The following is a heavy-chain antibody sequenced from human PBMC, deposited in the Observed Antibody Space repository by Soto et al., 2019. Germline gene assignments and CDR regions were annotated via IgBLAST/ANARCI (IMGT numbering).Heavy chain of an antibody. V-gene: IGHV4-30-2*01. CDR3: ARAPPGPSPRWVL. CDR2: IYPTGST. Sequence: NPSETLSLTCAVSGGSISAAGDSWSWVRQPPGGGLEWLGCIYPTGSTYYHPSLKSRVTISIDTSRNQFSLNLTSVTAADTAVYYCARAPPGPSPRWVLWGQGTTVTVSS. D-gene: IGHD3-10*01. J-gene: IGHJ6*02. CDR1: GGSISAAGDS.